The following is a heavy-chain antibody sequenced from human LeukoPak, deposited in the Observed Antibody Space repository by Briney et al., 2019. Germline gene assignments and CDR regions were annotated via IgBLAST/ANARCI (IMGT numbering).Heavy chain of an antibody. CDR3: AKGGPSGSYYLDH. J-gene: IGHJ4*02. V-gene: IGHV3-23*01. Sequence: GGSLRLSCAASGFTFTSYAMSWVRQAPGKGLEWVSAVSDSGGGTSYADSVKGRFTISRDNSKNTLYLQMNSLSAEDTAVYYCAKGGPSGSYYLDHWGQGTLVTVSS. CDR1: GFTFTSYA. D-gene: IGHD3-10*01. CDR2: VSDSGGGT.